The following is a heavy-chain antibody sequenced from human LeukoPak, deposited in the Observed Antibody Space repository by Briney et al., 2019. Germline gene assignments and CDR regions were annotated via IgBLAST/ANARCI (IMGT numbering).Heavy chain of an antibody. CDR2: IKEDGSEK. CDR1: GFIFTDYW. Sequence: PGGSLRLSCAASGFIFTDYWMYWVRQAPGRGLAWVANIKEDGSEKNYVDSVKGRFTISRDNAKNSVYLQMNSLRVEDTAVYYCAREGPGYCSGGSCYSGYWGQGTLVTVSS. V-gene: IGHV3-7*01. CDR3: AREGPGYCSGGSCYSGY. D-gene: IGHD2-15*01. J-gene: IGHJ4*02.